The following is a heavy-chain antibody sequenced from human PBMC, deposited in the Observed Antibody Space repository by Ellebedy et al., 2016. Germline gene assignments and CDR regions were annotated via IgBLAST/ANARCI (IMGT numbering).Heavy chain of an antibody. V-gene: IGHV3-23*01. CDR2: ISGSGGST. D-gene: IGHD3-9*01. Sequence: GESLKISXAASGFTFSSYAMSWVRQAPGKGLEWVSAISGSGGSTYYADSVKGRFTISRDNSKNTLYLQMNSLRAEDTAVYYCAMGTDILTGYSYYFDYWGQGTLVTVSS. CDR3: AMGTDILTGYSYYFDY. J-gene: IGHJ4*02. CDR1: GFTFSSYA.